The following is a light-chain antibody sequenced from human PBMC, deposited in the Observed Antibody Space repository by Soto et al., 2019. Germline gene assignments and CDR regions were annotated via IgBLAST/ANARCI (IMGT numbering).Light chain of an antibody. Sequence: QSALTQPPSASGSPGQSVTVSCTGTSRDVGAYNSVSWYQQHPGKAPKLIIYEVNKRPSGVPDRFSGSKSGSSASLTVSGLQAEDEDDYFCSSHAGDTSEVFGTGTKLTVL. V-gene: IGLV2-8*01. J-gene: IGLJ1*01. CDR1: SRDVGAYNS. CDR3: SSHAGDTSEV. CDR2: EVN.